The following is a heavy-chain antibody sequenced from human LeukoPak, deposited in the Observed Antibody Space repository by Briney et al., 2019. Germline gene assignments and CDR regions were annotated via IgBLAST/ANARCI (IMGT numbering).Heavy chain of an antibody. CDR2: LYSAVTT. CDR3: ARGAQWLADAFDI. CDR1: GFTFSSYA. Sequence: GGSLRLSCAASGFTFSSYALSWVCQAPGKGLEWVSLLYSAVTTYYADSVKGRFTISRDKSKNTLYLQMNSLRTEDTAVYYCARGAQWLADAFDIWGQGTMVTVSS. D-gene: IGHD6-19*01. V-gene: IGHV3-66*01. J-gene: IGHJ3*02.